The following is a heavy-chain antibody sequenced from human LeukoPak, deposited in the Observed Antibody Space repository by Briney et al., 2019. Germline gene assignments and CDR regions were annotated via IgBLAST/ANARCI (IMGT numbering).Heavy chain of an antibody. Sequence: PGGSLRLSCAASGFTFSSYWMHWVRQAPGKGLEWASGLSGSGSNTYYADSVKGRFTISRDNSKNTLYLQMNGLRAEDTAIYYCARAVYTGGYGGFYFDYWGQGTLVTVSS. J-gene: IGHJ4*02. CDR2: LSGSGSNT. CDR3: ARAVYTGGYGGFYFDY. V-gene: IGHV3-23*01. D-gene: IGHD1-26*01. CDR1: GFTFSSYW.